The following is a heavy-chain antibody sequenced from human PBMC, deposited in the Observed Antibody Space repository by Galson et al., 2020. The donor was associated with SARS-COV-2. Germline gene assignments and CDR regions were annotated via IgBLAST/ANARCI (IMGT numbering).Heavy chain of an antibody. V-gene: IGHV1-18*04. CDR2: ISAYNGNT. D-gene: IGHD5-12*01. CDR3: APYSGYVPGDV. J-gene: IGHJ6*02. Sequence: ASVKVSCKASGYTITSNGISWVRQAPGQGLEWMGWISAYNGNTNYAQKLQGRVTMTTDTSTSTAYMGLRSLRSGDTAVYYCAPYSGYVPGDVWGQGTTVTVSS. CDR1: GYTITSNG.